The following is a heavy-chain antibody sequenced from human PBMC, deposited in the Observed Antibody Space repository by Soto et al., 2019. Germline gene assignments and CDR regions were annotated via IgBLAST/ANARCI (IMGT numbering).Heavy chain of an antibody. V-gene: IGHV1-69*01. CDR3: AVTAAGISATFDY. CDR2: IIPIFGTA. Sequence: QVQLVQSGAEVKKPVSSVKVSCKASGGTFSSYAISCVRQAPGQGLEWMGGIIPIFGTANYAQKFQGRVTITADESTSTAYMELSSLRSEDTAVYYCAVTAAGISATFDYWGQGTLVTVSS. CDR1: GGTFSSYA. D-gene: IGHD6-13*01. J-gene: IGHJ4*02.